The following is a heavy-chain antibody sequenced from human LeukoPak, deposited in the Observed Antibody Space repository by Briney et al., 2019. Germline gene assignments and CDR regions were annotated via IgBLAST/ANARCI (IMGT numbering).Heavy chain of an antibody. CDR3: ARGGYYDSSGSHFDY. CDR2: IYYSGST. J-gene: IGHJ4*02. CDR1: GGSISSYY. D-gene: IGHD3-22*01. V-gene: IGHV4-59*01. Sequence: KSSETLSLTCIVSGGSISSYYWSWIQQPPGKGLEWIGYIYYSGSTNYNPSLKSRVTISVDTSKNQFSLKLSSVTAADTAVYYCARGGYYDSSGSHFDYWGQGTLVTVSS.